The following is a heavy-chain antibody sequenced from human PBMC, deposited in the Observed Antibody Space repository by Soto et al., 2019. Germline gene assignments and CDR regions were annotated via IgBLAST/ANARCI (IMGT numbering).Heavy chain of an antibody. Sequence: GGSLRLSCAASGFTFSSYWMHWVRQAPGKGLVWVSRINSDGSSTSYADSVKGRFTISRDNAKNTLYLQMNSLRAEDTAVYYCARVATAAHDYGDYHYFDYWGQGTLVTVSS. CDR3: ARVATAAHDYGDYHYFDY. J-gene: IGHJ4*02. V-gene: IGHV3-74*01. CDR2: INSDGSST. D-gene: IGHD4-17*01. CDR1: GFTFSSYW.